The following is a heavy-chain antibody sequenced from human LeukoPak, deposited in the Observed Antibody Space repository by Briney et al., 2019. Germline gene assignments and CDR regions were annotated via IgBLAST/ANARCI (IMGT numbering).Heavy chain of an antibody. V-gene: IGHV4-61*02. Sequence: SETLSLTCSVSGDSMTSGSYYWSWIRQPAGKGLEWIGRFHITGSTNYNPSLKTRFTMSLDTSKNQFSLTVTSVTAADTAVYYCARTTMVRGTYYMDVWGKGTTVTVSS. D-gene: IGHD3-10*01. CDR2: FHITGST. CDR1: GDSMTSGSYY. J-gene: IGHJ6*03. CDR3: ARTTMVRGTYYMDV.